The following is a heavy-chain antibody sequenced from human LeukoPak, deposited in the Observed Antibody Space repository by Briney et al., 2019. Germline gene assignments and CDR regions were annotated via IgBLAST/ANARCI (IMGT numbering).Heavy chain of an antibody. J-gene: IGHJ4*02. D-gene: IGHD3-22*01. CDR1: GGSISSGSYY. CDR3: AREWGYDSSGYYSGDH. Sequence: SETLSLICTVSGGSISSGSYYWSWIRQPAGKGLEWIGRIYTSGSTNYNPSLKSRVTISVDTSKNQFSLKLSSVTAADTAVYYCAREWGYDSSGYYSGDHWGQGTLVTVSS. CDR2: IYTSGST. V-gene: IGHV4-61*02.